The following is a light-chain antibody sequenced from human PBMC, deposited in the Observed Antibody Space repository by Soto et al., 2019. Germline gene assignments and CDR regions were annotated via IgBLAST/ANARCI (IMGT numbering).Light chain of an antibody. V-gene: IGKV1-5*03. Sequence: DIQMTQSPSTLSGSVGDRVTITCRASQTISSWLAWYQQKPGKAPKLLIYKASTLKSGVPSRFSGSGSGTEFTLTISSLQPDDFATYYCHQYSSYSEAFGQGTKVDIK. CDR1: QTISSW. J-gene: IGKJ1*01. CDR3: HQYSSYSEA. CDR2: KAS.